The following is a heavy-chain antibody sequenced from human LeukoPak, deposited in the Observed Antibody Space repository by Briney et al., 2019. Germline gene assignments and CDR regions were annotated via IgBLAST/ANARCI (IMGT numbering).Heavy chain of an antibody. V-gene: IGHV3-20*04. J-gene: IGHJ4*02. CDR2: INWSGGTT. CDR1: GFTFDDYG. D-gene: IGHD3-22*01. CDR3: ASYYDSSGSGSLDY. Sequence: GGSLRLSCAASGFTFDDYGMSWVRQAPGKGLEWVSGINWSGGTTVYADSVKGRFIISRDNAKNSLYLQMSSLRAEDTALYYCASYYDSSGSGSLDYWGQGALVTVSS.